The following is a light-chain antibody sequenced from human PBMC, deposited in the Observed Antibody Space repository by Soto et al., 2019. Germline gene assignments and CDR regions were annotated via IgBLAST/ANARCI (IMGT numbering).Light chain of an antibody. CDR1: SGSIASNF. CDR3: QSYDSSNPYVV. V-gene: IGLV6-57*04. Sequence: NFMLTQPHSVSESPGKTVTISCTRSSGSIASNFVQWYQQRPGSAPTTVIYEDNQRPSGVPDQFSGSIDSSSNSASLTISGLKTEDEADYYCQSYDSSNPYVVFGGGTKLTVL. J-gene: IGLJ2*01. CDR2: EDN.